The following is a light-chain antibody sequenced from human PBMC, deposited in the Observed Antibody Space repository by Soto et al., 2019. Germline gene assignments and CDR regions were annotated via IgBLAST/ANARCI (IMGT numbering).Light chain of an antibody. CDR3: QQTTPFPLT. V-gene: IGKV1D-12*01. Sequence: DIQMTQSPSSVSASVGDRVTITCRASQGVSTWLAWYQQKPGKAPNLLIYTASSLQSGVPSRFSGSGSGTDFTLTISSLQPEDFGSYYCQQTTPFPLTFGGGTKVEI. CDR1: QGVSTW. J-gene: IGKJ4*01. CDR2: TAS.